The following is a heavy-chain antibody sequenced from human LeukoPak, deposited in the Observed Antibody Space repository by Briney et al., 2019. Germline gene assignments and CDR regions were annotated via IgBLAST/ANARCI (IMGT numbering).Heavy chain of an antibody. CDR3: VYGLQQLVLGAFDY. D-gene: IGHD6-13*01. Sequence: ASVKASCKASGYTFTSYYMHWVRQAPGQGLEWMGIINPSGGSTSYAQKFQGRVTMTRDTSTSTVYMELSSLRSEDTAVYYCVYGLQQLVLGAFDYWGQGTLATVSS. CDR2: INPSGGST. CDR1: GYTFTSYY. J-gene: IGHJ4*02. V-gene: IGHV1-46*01.